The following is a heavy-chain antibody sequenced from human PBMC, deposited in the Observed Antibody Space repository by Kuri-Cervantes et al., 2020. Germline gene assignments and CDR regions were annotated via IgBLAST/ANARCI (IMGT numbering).Heavy chain of an antibody. CDR2: IYHTGSS. Sequence: SETLSLTCAVSGYSISSSYFWGWIRQPPGKGLEWIGSIYHTGSSYYNPSLKSRVTISIDTSKNQFSLQLNSVTPEDTAVYYCAREMQQLVRDPYYYYYYYMDVWGKGTTVTVSS. V-gene: IGHV4-38-2*02. CDR1: GYSISSSYF. J-gene: IGHJ6*03. CDR3: AREMQQLVRDPYYYYYYYMDV. D-gene: IGHD6-13*01.